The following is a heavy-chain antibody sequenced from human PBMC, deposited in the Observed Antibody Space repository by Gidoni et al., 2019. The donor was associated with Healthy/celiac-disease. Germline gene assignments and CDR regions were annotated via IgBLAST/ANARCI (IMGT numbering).Heavy chain of an antibody. J-gene: IGHJ4*02. CDR3: ARLDLDGYNLNYFDY. Sequence: QLQLQESGPGLVKPSETLSLTCPVPGGSISSSSYYWGWIRQPPGKGLEWIGSIYYSGSTYYNPSLKSRVTISVDTSKNQFSLKLSSVTAADTAVYYCARLDLDGYNLNYFDYWGQGTLVTVSS. D-gene: IGHD5-12*01. V-gene: IGHV4-39*01. CDR2: IYYSGST. CDR1: GGSISSSSYY.